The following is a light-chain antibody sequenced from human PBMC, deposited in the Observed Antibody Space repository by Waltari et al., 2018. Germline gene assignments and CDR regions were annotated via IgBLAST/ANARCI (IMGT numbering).Light chain of an antibody. V-gene: IGKV1-39*01. Sequence: DIQMTQSPSSLSPLVGHRVTITCRASQSIGNYLNWYQQKPGKAPQLLIYSASSLQRGVPSRFSGRGSGTEFSLTISGLQPDDFATYYCQESYSSPPSTFGQGTKVDIK. J-gene: IGKJ1*01. CDR2: SAS. CDR3: QESYSSPPST. CDR1: QSIGNY.